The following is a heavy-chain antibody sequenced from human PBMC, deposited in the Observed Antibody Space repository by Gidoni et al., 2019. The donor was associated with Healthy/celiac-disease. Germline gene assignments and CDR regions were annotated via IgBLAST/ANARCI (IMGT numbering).Heavy chain of an antibody. J-gene: IGHJ4*02. CDR3: AREPATYLILDY. CDR1: GFTFSSYA. CDR2: RSYDGSNK. D-gene: IGHD2-2*01. V-gene: IGHV3-30-3*01. Sequence: QVQLVESGGGVVQPGRSLRLSCAASGFTFSSYAMHWVRQAPGKGLEWVAVRSYDGSNKYYADSVKGRFTISRDNSKNTLYLQMNSLRAEDTAVYYCAREPATYLILDYWGQGTLVTVSS.